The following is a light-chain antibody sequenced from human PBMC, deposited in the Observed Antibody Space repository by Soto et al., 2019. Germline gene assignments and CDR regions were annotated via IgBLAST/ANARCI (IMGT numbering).Light chain of an antibody. CDR2: GAV. Sequence: EIVLTQSPATLSLSPGERATLSCRASQSVGSYLAWYQQKSGQAPRLLMYGAVNRATGIPARFSGSGSGTDFTLTISSLEPEDFAVYYCQQASLWPYTLGQGTELGIK. J-gene: IGKJ2*01. CDR1: QSVGSY. CDR3: QQASLWPYT. V-gene: IGKV3-11*01.